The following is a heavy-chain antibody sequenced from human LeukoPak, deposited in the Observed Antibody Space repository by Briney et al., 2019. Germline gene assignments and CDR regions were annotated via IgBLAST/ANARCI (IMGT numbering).Heavy chain of an antibody. CDR2: IIPIFGTA. J-gene: IGHJ4*02. CDR3: ARGSPWLVPPFDY. V-gene: IGHV1-69*13. Sequence: GASVKVSCKASGGTFSSYAISLVRQAPGQGLEWMGGIIPIFGTANYAQKFQGRVTITADESTSTAYMELSSLRSDDTAVYYCARGSPWLVPPFDYWGQGTLVTVSS. CDR1: GGTFSSYA. D-gene: IGHD6-19*01.